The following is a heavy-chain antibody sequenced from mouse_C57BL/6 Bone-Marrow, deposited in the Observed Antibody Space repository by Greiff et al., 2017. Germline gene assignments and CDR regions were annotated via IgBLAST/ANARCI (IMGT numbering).Heavy chain of an antibody. CDR3: ASPQAAY. D-gene: IGHD3-2*02. CDR1: GFSLTSYG. Sequence: QVQLKQSGPGLVQPSQSLSITCTVSGFSLTSYGVHWVRQSPGKGLEWLGVIWSGGSTDYNAAFISRLSISKDNSKSQVFFKMNSLQADDTAIYYCASPQAAYWGQGTLVTVSA. V-gene: IGHV2-2*01. J-gene: IGHJ3*01. CDR2: IWSGGST.